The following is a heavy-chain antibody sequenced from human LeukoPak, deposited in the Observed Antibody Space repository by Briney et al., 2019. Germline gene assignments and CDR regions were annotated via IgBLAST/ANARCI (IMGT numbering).Heavy chain of an antibody. CDR1: GFTFSSYS. CDR3: ARSLVRGVIITEYFQH. CDR2: ISSSSSYI. D-gene: IGHD3-10*01. V-gene: IGHV3-21*01. J-gene: IGHJ1*01. Sequence: PGGSLRLSCAASGFTFSSYSMNWVRQAPGEGLEWVSSISSSSSYIYYADSVKGRFTISRDNAKNSLYLQMNSLRAEDTAVYYCARSLVRGVIITEYFQHWGQGTLVTVSS.